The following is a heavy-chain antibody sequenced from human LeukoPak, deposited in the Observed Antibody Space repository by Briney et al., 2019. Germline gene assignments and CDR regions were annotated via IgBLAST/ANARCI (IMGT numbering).Heavy chain of an antibody. CDR3: ARGPLLTVTTTSMDV. CDR2: INPSIGDS. J-gene: IGHJ6*04. D-gene: IGHD4-17*01. Sequence: ASVKVSCKASGYTFTGYYIHWVRQAPGQGLEWMGRINPSIGDSNYAQKFQGRVTMTRDTSMKTVYMELSGLTSDDTAVYYCARGPLLTVTTTSMDVWGKGTTVAVSS. V-gene: IGHV1-2*06. CDR1: GYTFTGYY.